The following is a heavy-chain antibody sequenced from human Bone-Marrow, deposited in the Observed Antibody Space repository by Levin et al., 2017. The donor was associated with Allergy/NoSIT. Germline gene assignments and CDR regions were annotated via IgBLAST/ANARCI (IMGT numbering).Heavy chain of an antibody. CDR2: INPNSGGT. Sequence: SGESLKISCKASGYTFTGYYIHWVRQAPGQGPEWMGWINPNSGGTKYAQKFQGRVTMTRDRSISTAYMELSRLRSDDTAVYYCAREWELLSEYFYHWGQGTLVTVSS. J-gene: IGHJ1*01. CDR3: AREWELLSEYFYH. V-gene: IGHV1-2*02. D-gene: IGHD1-26*01. CDR1: GYTFTGYY.